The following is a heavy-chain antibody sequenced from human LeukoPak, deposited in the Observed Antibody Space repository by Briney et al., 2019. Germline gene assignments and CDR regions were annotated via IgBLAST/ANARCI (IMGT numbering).Heavy chain of an antibody. J-gene: IGHJ5*02. D-gene: IGHD6-6*01. Sequence: SETLSLTCTVSGYSISSGYYWGWIRQPPGKGLEWIGSIYHSGSTYYNPSLKSRVTISVDTSKNQFSLKLSSVTAADTAVYYCARENSSSSDWFDPWGRGTLVTVSS. V-gene: IGHV4-38-2*02. CDR3: ARENSSSSDWFDP. CDR1: GYSISSGYY. CDR2: IYHSGST.